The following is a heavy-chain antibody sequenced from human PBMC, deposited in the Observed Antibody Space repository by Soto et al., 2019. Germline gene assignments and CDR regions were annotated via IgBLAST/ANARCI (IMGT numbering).Heavy chain of an antibody. J-gene: IGHJ4*02. V-gene: IGHV4-4*02. D-gene: IGHD6-19*01. Sequence: QVQLQESGPGLVKPSGTLSLTCAVSGDSVSSNYYWCWVRQPPGKGLEWIGEIYHTGTTNYNPSLKSRVTISVDKSNNQFSLDLSSVTAAVTAVYYCARSAGWYAVHSWGPGTLVTVSS. CDR1: GDSVSSNYY. CDR2: IYHTGTT. CDR3: ARSAGWYAVHS.